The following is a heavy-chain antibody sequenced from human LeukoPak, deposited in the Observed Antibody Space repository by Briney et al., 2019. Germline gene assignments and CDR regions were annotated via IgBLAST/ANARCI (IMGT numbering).Heavy chain of an antibody. CDR3: AMGYVDHDYYGMDV. CDR1: GFTFSNYG. CDR2: IWYDGSNK. V-gene: IGHV3-33*01. Sequence: GGSLRLSCAASGFTFSNYGMHRVRQAPGKGLEWVAVIWYDGSNKYYVDSVKGRFTISRDNSKNTLYLQMNSLRAEDTAVYYCAMGYVDHDYYGMDVWGQGTTVTVSS. D-gene: IGHD1-1*01. J-gene: IGHJ6*02.